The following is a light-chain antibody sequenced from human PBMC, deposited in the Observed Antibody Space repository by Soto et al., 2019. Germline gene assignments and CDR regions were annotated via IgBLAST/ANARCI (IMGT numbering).Light chain of an antibody. V-gene: IGKV1-13*02. J-gene: IGKJ3*01. CDR3: QQSYSCPCT. Sequence: AIQLTQSPSSLSASVGDRVTITCRVSQDISRALVWYQQKPGRAPRLLIYDASTLESGVPSRFSGSGSGTDFILTLSSLPPEDFATYYCQQSYSCPCTFGPGTKVDLK. CDR1: QDISRA. CDR2: DAS.